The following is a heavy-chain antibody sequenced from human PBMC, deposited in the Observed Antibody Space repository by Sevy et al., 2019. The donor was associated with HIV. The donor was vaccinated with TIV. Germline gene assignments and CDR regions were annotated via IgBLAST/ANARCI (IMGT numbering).Heavy chain of an antibody. CDR3: ARAAYYCSTTSCYIDY. CDR1: GFTFSTYT. D-gene: IGHD2-2*02. Sequence: GGSLRLSCAASGFTFSTYTMNWVRQAPGKGLEWVSSISSSSSYIYYADSVKGRFTISRDNAKNSLYLHMNSLRVEDTAVYYCARAAYYCSTTSCYIDYWGQGTLVTVSS. V-gene: IGHV3-21*01. J-gene: IGHJ4*02. CDR2: ISSSSSYI.